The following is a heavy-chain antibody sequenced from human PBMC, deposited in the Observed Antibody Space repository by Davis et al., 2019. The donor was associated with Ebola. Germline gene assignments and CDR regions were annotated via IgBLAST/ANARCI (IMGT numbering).Heavy chain of an antibody. CDR2: ISYDGSNK. CDR3: ARVFGYGDP. D-gene: IGHD5-12*01. CDR1: GFTFSSYA. Sequence: GESLKISCAASGFTFSSYAMHWVRQAPGKGLEWVAVISYDGSNKYYADSVKGRFTISRDNAKNSLYLQMNSLRAEDTAVYYCARVFGYGDPWGQGTLVTVSS. V-gene: IGHV3-30-3*01. J-gene: IGHJ5*02.